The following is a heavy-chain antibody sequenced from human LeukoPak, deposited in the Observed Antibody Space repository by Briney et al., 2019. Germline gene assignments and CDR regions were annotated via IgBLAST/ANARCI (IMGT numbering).Heavy chain of an antibody. V-gene: IGHV3-33*01. CDR3: ARDAQRGFDYSNSLEY. D-gene: IGHD4-11*01. CDR1: GFIYSHYC. CDR2: IWSDGSNR. J-gene: IGHJ4*01. Sequence: PGRSLRLSCAASGFIYSHYCMHWVRQAPGKGLEWVAVIWSDGSNRFYAGSVKGRFTISRDNSQNTLFLQMNSLRAEDTAMYYCARDAQRGFDYSNSLEYWGHGTLVTVSS.